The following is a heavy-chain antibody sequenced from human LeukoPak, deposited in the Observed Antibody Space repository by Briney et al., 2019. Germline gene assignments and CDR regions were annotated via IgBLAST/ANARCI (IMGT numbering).Heavy chain of an antibody. CDR1: GGSISMGYY. CDR2: FYVTGST. D-gene: IGHD4-17*01. Sequence: SQTLSLTCNVSGGSISMGYYWSWIRQPAGKAPEWIGRFYVTGSTDYSPSLKSRVTISADTTKNQLSLRLTSVTAADTAVYYCARESSTANWFDPWGQGTLVTVS. V-gene: IGHV4-61*02. CDR3: ARESSTANWFDP. J-gene: IGHJ5*02.